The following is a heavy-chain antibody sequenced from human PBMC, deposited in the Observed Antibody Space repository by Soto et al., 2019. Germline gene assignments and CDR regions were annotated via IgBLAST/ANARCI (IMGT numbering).Heavy chain of an antibody. V-gene: IGHV3-74*01. CDR3: SRETLWFGESPKS. CDR2: INGDGRIT. CDR1: GFTFGSYW. J-gene: IGHJ4*02. D-gene: IGHD3-10*01. Sequence: EVHLVESGGGSVQPGGSLRISCGASGFTFGSYWMDWVRQVPGKGLVWVSRINGDGRITTYADSGKGRFTISRDNAGSTLYLQMNSLRVDDRAVYYCSRETLWFGESPKSGGQGTLVTVSS.